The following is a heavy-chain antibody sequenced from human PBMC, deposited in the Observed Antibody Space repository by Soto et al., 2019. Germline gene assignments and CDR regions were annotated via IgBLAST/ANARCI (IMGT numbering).Heavy chain of an antibody. D-gene: IGHD6-13*01. CDR1: GGSISSSSYY. Sequence: SETLSLTCTVSGGSISSSSYYWAWVRQPPGKGLEWIGSVYYSGNTYYNPSLKSRVSMSVDTSKNQFSLNLSSVTAAGTAVYYCARERPDGSRLDPWGQGTLVTVSS. CDR2: VYYSGNT. J-gene: IGHJ5*02. CDR3: ARERPDGSRLDP. V-gene: IGHV4-39*02.